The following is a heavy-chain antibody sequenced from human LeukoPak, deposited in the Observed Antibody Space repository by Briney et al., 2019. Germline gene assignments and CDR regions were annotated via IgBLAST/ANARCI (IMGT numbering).Heavy chain of an antibody. Sequence: SETLSLTCTVSGGSISSSSYYWGWIRQPPGKGLEWIVSIYYSGNTYYNPSLKSRVTISVDTSKNQFSLKLSSVTAADTAVYYCARGFDYDFWSGPYRYYFDYWGQGTLVTVSS. D-gene: IGHD3-3*01. CDR2: IYYSGNT. J-gene: IGHJ4*02. V-gene: IGHV4-39*01. CDR3: ARGFDYDFWSGPYRYYFDY. CDR1: GGSISSSSYY.